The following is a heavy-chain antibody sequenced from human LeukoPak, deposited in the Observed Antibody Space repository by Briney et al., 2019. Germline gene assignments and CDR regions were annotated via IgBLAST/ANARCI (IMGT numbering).Heavy chain of an antibody. J-gene: IGHJ4*02. Sequence: PWASVKVSCKAPGYTFTSYDINWVRQATGQGLEWMGWMNPNSGNTGYAQKFQGRVTMTRNTSISTAYMELSSLRSEDTAVYYCARGGGSSGNFDYWGQGTLVTVSS. D-gene: IGHD6-19*01. V-gene: IGHV1-8*01. CDR1: GYTFTSYD. CDR2: MNPNSGNT. CDR3: ARGGGSSGNFDY.